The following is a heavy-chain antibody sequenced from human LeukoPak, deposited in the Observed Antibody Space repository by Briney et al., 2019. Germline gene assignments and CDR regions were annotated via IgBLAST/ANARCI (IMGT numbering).Heavy chain of an antibody. Sequence: GGSLRLSCAASGFTVNNNYMSWVRQAPGKGLEWVSAISGSGGSTYYADSVKGRFTISRDNSKNTLYLQMNSLRAEDTAVYYCATLITFGGVIVTPYYFDYWGQGTLVTVSS. V-gene: IGHV3-23*01. CDR3: ATLITFGGVIVTPYYFDY. D-gene: IGHD3-16*02. CDR1: GFTVNNNY. CDR2: ISGSGGST. J-gene: IGHJ4*02.